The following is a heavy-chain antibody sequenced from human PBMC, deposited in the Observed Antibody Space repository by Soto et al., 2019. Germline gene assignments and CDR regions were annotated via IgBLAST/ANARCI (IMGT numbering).Heavy chain of an antibody. J-gene: IGHJ4*02. V-gene: IGHV5-51*01. CDR1: GYSFRNYW. CDR3: ARHDTTDYESGAHFYGDY. Sequence: GESLKISCEGSGYSFRNYWIGWVRQVPRAGLEWVGIIYPGDSDTIYNPSLQGQVTISEEKSISTAYIQWNSLKDSDHAIYYCARHDTTDYESGAHFYGDYWGQGTLVTGSS. D-gene: IGHD3-22*01. CDR2: IYPGDSDT.